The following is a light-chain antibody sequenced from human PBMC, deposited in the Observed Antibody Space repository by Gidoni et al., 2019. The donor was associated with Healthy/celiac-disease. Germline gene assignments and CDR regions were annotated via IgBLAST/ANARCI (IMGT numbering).Light chain of an antibody. V-gene: IGKV3-20*01. CDR2: GAS. CDR1: QSVSSSY. J-gene: IGKJ2*01. Sequence: EIVLTQSPGTLSLSTGERATLPCRASQSVSSSYLAWYQQKPGQAPMLLIYGASSRATGLPDRFSGSASATDITLTISRLEPEDFALYYCQQYGSSPTFGQGTKLEIK. CDR3: QQYGSSPT.